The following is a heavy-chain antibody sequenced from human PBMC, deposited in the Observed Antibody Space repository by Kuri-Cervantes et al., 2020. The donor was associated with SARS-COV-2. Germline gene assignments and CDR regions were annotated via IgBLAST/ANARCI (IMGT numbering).Heavy chain of an antibody. CDR3: ASSPQAPTVVSLLDY. J-gene: IGHJ4*02. CDR2: INSDGSST. D-gene: IGHD4-23*01. Sequence: GGSLRLSCAASGFTFSSYWMHWVRQAPGKGLVWVSRINSDGSSTSYADSVKGRFTISRDNAKNTLYLQMNSLRAEDTAVYYCASSPQAPTVVSLLDYWGQGTLVTVSS. V-gene: IGHV3-74*01. CDR1: GFTFSSYW.